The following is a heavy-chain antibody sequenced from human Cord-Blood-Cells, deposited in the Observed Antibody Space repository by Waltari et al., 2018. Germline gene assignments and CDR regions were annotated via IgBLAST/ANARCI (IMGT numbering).Heavy chain of an antibody. V-gene: IGHV3-30*04. CDR2: ISYDGSNK. J-gene: IGHJ4*02. CDR3: ARDGSPGRGSYRYNY. D-gene: IGHD3-16*02. Sequence: QVQLVESGGGVVQPGRSLRLSCAASGFTFSSYAMHWVRQAPGKGLGWVAVISYDGSNKSYADSVKGRFTISRDNSKNTLYLQMNSLRAEDTAVYYCARDGSPGRGSYRYNYWGQGTLVTVSS. CDR1: GFTFSSYA.